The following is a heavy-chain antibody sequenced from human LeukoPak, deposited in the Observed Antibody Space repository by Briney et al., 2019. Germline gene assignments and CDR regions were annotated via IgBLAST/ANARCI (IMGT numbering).Heavy chain of an antibody. V-gene: IGHV4-39*07. J-gene: IGHJ5*02. CDR2: ICYSGST. D-gene: IGHD6-19*01. CDR1: GGSMRSSSYF. Sequence: PSEPLSLTCCVSGGSMRSSSYFWGWLRPPPERGLEWSGSICYSGSTYYNQPLKSRVPISVDTSKNQFSLKLSSVTAADTAVYYCASTSPALAGLIWFEPWGQGTLVTVSS. CDR3: ASTSPALAGLIWFEP.